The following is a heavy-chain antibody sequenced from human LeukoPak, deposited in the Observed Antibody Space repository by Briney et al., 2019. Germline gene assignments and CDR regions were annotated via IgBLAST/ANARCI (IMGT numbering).Heavy chain of an antibody. J-gene: IGHJ4*02. V-gene: IGHV4-39*07. CDR2: IYYSGST. D-gene: IGHD5-12*01. Sequence: SETLSLTCSVSGGSISSSNYYWDWIRQPPGKGLEWIGTIYYSGSTYNNPSLKSRVTISVDKSKNQFSLRLSSVTAADTAVYYCARYRGASGYHFDYWGQGTLVTVSS. CDR3: ARYRGASGYHFDY. CDR1: GGSISSSNYY.